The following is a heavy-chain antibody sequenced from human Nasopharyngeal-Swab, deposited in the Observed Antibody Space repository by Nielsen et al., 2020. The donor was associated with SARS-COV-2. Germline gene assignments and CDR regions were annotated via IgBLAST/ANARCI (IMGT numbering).Heavy chain of an antibody. D-gene: IGHD2-21*02. CDR3: ARESVVTGTDDAPDL. CDR2: VSQDAREQ. Sequence: GGSLRLSCAASGFPFRHHYITWVRPPPGKGLECFSTVSQDAREQFYADSVKGRFTISRDNAKNTVSLQMNSLRREDTAVYYCARESVVTGTDDAPDLWGRGTMVTVSS. CDR1: GFPFRHHY. J-gene: IGHJ3*01. V-gene: IGHV3-7*04.